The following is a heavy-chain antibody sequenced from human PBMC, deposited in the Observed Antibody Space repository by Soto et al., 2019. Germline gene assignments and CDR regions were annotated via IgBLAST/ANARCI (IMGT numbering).Heavy chain of an antibody. CDR3: ARFIAAAGHNWFDP. J-gene: IGHJ5*02. D-gene: IGHD6-13*01. CDR2: IYYSGST. CDR1: GGSISSSSYY. V-gene: IGHV4-39*01. Sequence: QLQLQESGPGLVKPSETLSLTCTVSGGSISSSSYYWGWIRQPPGKGLEWIGSIYYSGSTYYNPSLKSRVTISVDTSKNQFSLKLSSVTAADTAVYYCARFIAAAGHNWFDPWGQGTLVTVSS.